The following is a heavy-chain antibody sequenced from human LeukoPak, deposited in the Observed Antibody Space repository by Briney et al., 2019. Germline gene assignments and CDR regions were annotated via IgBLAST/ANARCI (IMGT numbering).Heavy chain of an antibody. CDR2: ISGRGGST. J-gene: IGHJ3*02. V-gene: IGHV3-23*01. Sequence: GGSLRHSCAAPGFTFIIYAMSWVRQAPGKGLEWVSAISGRGGSTYYADSVKRRFTISRENSKNTLYLKMNSLRAEDTAVFYCAKDTLYSSSWYGRHQDAFDIWGQGTMVTVSS. CDR1: GFTFIIYA. CDR3: AKDTLYSSSWYGRHQDAFDI. D-gene: IGHD6-13*01.